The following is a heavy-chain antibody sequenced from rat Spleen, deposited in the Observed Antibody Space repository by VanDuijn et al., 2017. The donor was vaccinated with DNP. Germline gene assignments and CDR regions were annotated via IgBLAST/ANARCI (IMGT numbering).Heavy chain of an antibody. Sequence: EVQLVESGGGLVQPGRSLKLSCAASGFTFSNYGMGWVRQAPTKGLEWVASITNSGGSSFYRGSVKGRFTISRDDAKSTLYLQMDSLRSEDTATYYCVIETTRVPMHAWGQGTSVTVSS. CDR1: GFTFSNYG. J-gene: IGHJ4*01. CDR2: ITNSGGSS. V-gene: IGHV5S13*01. CDR3: VIETTRVPMHA. D-gene: IGHD1-4*01.